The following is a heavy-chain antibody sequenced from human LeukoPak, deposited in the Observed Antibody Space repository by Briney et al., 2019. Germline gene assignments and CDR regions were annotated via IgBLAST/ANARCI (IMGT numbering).Heavy chain of an antibody. Sequence: PGGSLRLSCAASGFTFSKYWMLWVRQAPGKGPESVSRINTDGTVTTYADAVKGRFTISRDNARDTWHLQMNSLRVDDSALYFCAKGGTYSWDTIDVWGQGTVVTV. J-gene: IGHJ3*01. D-gene: IGHD1-26*01. CDR2: INTDGTVT. CDR3: AKGGTYSWDTIDV. V-gene: IGHV3-74*01. CDR1: GFTFSKYW.